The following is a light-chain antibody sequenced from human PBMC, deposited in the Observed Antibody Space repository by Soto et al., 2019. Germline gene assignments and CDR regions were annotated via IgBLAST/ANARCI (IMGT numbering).Light chain of an antibody. CDR3: QQYGSSPWLT. CDR1: QSVSSSN. V-gene: IGKV3-20*01. J-gene: IGKJ4*01. CDR2: GAS. Sequence: EIVLTQSPGTLSLSPGERATLSCRASQSVSSSNLAWYQQKPGQAPRLLIYGASSRATGIPDRFSGSGSGTDFTLTISRLEPEDFAVYYCQQYGSSPWLTFGGGTKVEIK.